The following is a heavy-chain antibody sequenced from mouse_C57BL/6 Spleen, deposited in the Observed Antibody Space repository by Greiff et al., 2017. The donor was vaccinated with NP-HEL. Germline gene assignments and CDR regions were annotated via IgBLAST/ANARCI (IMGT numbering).Heavy chain of an antibody. CDR3: TRRRYYGSSYWYYDV. CDR2: IDPETGGT. Sequence: QVQLKQSGAELVRPGASVTLSCKASGYTFTDYEMHWVKQTPVHGLEWIGAIDPETGGTAYNQKFKGKAILTADKSSSTAYMELRSLTSEDSAVYYSTRRRYYGSSYWYYDVWGTGTTVTVSS. J-gene: IGHJ1*03. V-gene: IGHV1-15*01. D-gene: IGHD1-1*01. CDR1: GYTFTDYE.